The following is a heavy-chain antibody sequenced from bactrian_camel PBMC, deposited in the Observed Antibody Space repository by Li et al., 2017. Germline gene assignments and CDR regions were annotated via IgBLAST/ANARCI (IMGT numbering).Heavy chain of an antibody. V-gene: IGHV3S40*01. Sequence: DVQLVESGGGSVQPGESLKLTCKASDFIFNVCQMHWYRQAPGNEREGVAAISRYAGSTYYADSVKGRFTISQDNAKNTVYLQMNSLKPEDTAMYYCAALRGLVNLPLREDEYSWWGQGTQVTVS. CDR3: AALRGLVNLPLREDEYSW. J-gene: IGHJ4*01. CDR1: DFIFNVCQ. CDR2: ISRYAGST. D-gene: IGHD5*01.